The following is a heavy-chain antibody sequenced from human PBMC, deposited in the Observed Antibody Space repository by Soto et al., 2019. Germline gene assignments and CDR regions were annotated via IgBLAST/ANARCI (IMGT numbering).Heavy chain of an antibody. CDR1: GGSISSGGYS. D-gene: IGHD5-12*01. J-gene: IGHJ4*02. CDR2: IYHSGST. Sequence: SETLSLTCAVSGGSISSGGYSWSWIRQPPGKGLEWIGYIYHSGSTYYNPSLKSRVTISVDKSKNQFSLKLSSVTAADTAVYYCARDRGSGYDVADYFDYWGLGTLVTVSS. CDR3: ARDRGSGYDVADYFDY. V-gene: IGHV4-30-2*01.